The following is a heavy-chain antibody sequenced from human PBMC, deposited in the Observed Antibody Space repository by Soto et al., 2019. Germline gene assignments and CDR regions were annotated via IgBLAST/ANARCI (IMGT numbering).Heavy chain of an antibody. Sequence: SLRLSCAASGFTFSSYGMHWVRQAPGKGLEWVAVIWYDGSNKYYADSVKGRFTISRDNSKNTLYLQMNSLRAEDTAVYYCARDGTNYCSGGSCYIFDYWGQGTLVTVSS. CDR3: ARDGTNYCSGGSCYIFDY. J-gene: IGHJ4*02. CDR2: IWYDGSNK. D-gene: IGHD2-15*01. CDR1: GFTFSSYG. V-gene: IGHV3-33*01.